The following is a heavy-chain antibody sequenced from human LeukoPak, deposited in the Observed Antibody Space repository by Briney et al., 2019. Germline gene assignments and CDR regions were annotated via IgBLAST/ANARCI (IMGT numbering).Heavy chain of an antibody. CDR2: IYYSGST. V-gene: IGHV4-59*12. CDR1: GGSISSYY. D-gene: IGHD4-17*01. Sequence: PSETLSLTCTVSGGSISSYYWSWIRQPPGKGLEWIGYIYYSGSTYYNPSLKSRVTISVDRSKNQFSLKLSSVTAADTAVYYCARGDYGGHFDYWGQGTLVTVSS. CDR3: ARGDYGGHFDY. J-gene: IGHJ4*02.